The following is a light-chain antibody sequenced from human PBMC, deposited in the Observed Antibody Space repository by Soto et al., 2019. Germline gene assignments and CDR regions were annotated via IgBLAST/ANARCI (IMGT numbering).Light chain of an antibody. V-gene: IGKV3-15*01. CDR2: GAS. Sequence: EIVMTXXPATLSVSPGERATLSCRASQSVSSNLAWYQQKPGQAPRLLIYGASTRATGIPARFSGSGSGTEFPLTISSLQSEDFAVFYCQQYDNWPITFGQGTRLEIK. CDR1: QSVSSN. J-gene: IGKJ5*01. CDR3: QQYDNWPIT.